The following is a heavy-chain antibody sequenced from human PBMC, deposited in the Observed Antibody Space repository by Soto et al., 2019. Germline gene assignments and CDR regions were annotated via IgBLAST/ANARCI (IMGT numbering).Heavy chain of an antibody. CDR1: GGSISGYC. CDR3: ARDRPARASGYPLSPPYYYYVMDV. CDR2: IYYNGST. D-gene: IGHD5-12*01. J-gene: IGHJ6*02. Sequence: SETLSLTCTVSGGSISGYCWSWIRQPPGKGMEWIGYIYYNGSTNYNPSLKSRVTISVDTSKNQFSLKLSSVTAADTAVYYCARDRPARASGYPLSPPYYYYVMDVWGQGTTVTVSS. V-gene: IGHV4-59*01.